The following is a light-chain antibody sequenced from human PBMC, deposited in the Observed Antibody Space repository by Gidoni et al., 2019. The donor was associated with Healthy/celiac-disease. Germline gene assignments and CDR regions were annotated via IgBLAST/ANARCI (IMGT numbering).Light chain of an antibody. J-gene: IGKJ2*01. CDR1: QSVSSSY. Sequence: DIVLTQAPGTLSLSPGERATLSCRASQSVSSSYLAWYQQKPGQAPRLLIYGASRRATGIPDRFSGSGSGTDFTLTISRLEPEDFAVYYCQQYGSSPNTFGQGTKLEIK. V-gene: IGKV3-20*01. CDR2: GAS. CDR3: QQYGSSPNT.